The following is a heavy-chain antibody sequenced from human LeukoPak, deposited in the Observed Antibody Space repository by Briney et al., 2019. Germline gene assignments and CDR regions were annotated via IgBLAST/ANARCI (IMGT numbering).Heavy chain of an antibody. D-gene: IGHD3-10*01. J-gene: IGHJ4*02. CDR2: IYPGDSDT. V-gene: IGHV5-51*01. CDR3: ARLPSVRGVDRYFDY. Sequence: GESLQISCKGSGYAFTSYWIGWVRPMPGKGLGWMGIIYPGDSDTKYSPSFQGQVTISVDKSISTAYLQWSSLKASDTAMYFCARLPSVRGVDRYFDYWGQGTLVTVSS. CDR1: GYAFTSYW.